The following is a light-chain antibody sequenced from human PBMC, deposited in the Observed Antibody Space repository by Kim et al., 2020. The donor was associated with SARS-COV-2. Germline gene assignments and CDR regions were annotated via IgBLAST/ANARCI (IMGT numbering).Light chain of an antibody. J-gene: IGKJ5*01. CDR1: QSVSNN. Sequence: SPGERAPLSRRASQSVSNNLAWYQQKTGQAPRLLIYGASTRATGIPDRFSGSGSGTEFTLTISSLQSEDFAVYYCQQYNNWPPITFGQGTRLEIK. CDR3: QQYNNWPPIT. V-gene: IGKV3-15*01. CDR2: GAS.